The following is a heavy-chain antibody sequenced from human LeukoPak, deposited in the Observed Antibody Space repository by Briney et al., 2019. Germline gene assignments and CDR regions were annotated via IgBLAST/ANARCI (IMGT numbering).Heavy chain of an antibody. V-gene: IGHV1-69*04. CDR3: ASASYDDYLLGNYYYYGMDV. J-gene: IGHJ6*02. Sequence: ASVKVSCNASGGTFSSYAISWVRQPPGQGLEWMGRIIPIFGIANYAQKFQGRVTITADKSTSTAYMEPSSLRSEDTAVYYCASASYDDYLLGNYYYYGMDVWGQGTTVTVSS. CDR2: IIPIFGIA. D-gene: IGHD3-16*01. CDR1: GGTFSSYA.